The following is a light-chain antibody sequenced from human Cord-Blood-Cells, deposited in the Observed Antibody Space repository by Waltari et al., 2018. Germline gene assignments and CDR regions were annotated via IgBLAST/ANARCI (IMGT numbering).Light chain of an antibody. CDR1: SSDVGGYNY. J-gene: IGLJ1*01. CDR2: DVS. CDR3: SSYTSSSTYV. V-gene: IGLV2-14*01. Sequence: SALTQPASVSGSPGQSITISCTGTSSDVGGYNYVSWYQQHPGKAPKLMIDDVSNRPSGVSNRFSGSKSGNTASLTISGLQAEDEADYYCSSYTSSSTYVFGTGTKVTVL.